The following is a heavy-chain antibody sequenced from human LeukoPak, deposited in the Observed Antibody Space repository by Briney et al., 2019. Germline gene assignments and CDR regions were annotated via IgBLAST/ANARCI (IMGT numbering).Heavy chain of an antibody. CDR3: TAEKNGSPHY. D-gene: IGHD2-8*01. CDR1: RGSVSSSTYY. CDR2: IYYTGST. V-gene: IGHV4-39*07. J-gene: IGHJ4*02. Sequence: SETLSLTCTVSRGSVSSSTYYWSWVRQPPGKGLEWIASIYYTGSTYYNPSLKSRVTISLDMSKNEFFLTMTSVIAADTAVYFCTAEKNGSPHYWGQGTQVTVSS.